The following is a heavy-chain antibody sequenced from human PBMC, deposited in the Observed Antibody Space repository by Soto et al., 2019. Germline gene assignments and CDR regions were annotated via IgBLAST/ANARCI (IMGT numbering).Heavy chain of an antibody. D-gene: IGHD3-10*01. Sequence: GGSLRLSCAASGFTFSSYAMHWVRQAPGKGLEWVAVISYDGSNKYYADSVKGRFTISRDNSKNTLYLQMNSLRAEDTAVYYCARGGPFTRSGSYYNYWGQGTLVTVSS. J-gene: IGHJ4*02. CDR3: ARGGPFTRSGSYYNY. CDR1: GFTFSSYA. V-gene: IGHV3-30*04. CDR2: ISYDGSNK.